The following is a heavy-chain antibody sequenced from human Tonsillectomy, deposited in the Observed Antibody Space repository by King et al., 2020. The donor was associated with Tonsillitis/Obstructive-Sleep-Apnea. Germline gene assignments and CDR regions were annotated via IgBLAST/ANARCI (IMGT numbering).Heavy chain of an antibody. CDR2: IYYSGST. CDR3: ARTYDFWSGYYTFWFDP. J-gene: IGHJ5*02. V-gene: IGHV4-39*01. D-gene: IGHD3-3*01. CDR1: GGSISSSSYY. Sequence: QLQESGPGLVKPSETLSLTCTVSGGSISSSSYYWGWIRQPPGKGLEWIGSIYYSGSTYYNPSLKSRVTISVDTSKNQFTLKLSSVTAADTAVYYCARTYDFWSGYYTFWFDPGAREPWSPSPQ.